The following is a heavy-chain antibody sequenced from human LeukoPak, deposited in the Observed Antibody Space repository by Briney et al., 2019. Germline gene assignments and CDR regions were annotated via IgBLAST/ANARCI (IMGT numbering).Heavy chain of an antibody. CDR1: GYTLTELS. CDR2: FDPEDGET. Sequence: GASVKVSCKVSGYTLTELSMHWVRQAPGKGLEWMGGFDPEDGETIYAQKFQGRVTMTRDTSISTAYMELTSLRSDDTAVYYCARESPRSGYYYGDDAFDIWGQGTMVTVSS. CDR3: ARESPRSGYYYGDDAFDI. D-gene: IGHD3-22*01. J-gene: IGHJ3*02. V-gene: IGHV1-24*01.